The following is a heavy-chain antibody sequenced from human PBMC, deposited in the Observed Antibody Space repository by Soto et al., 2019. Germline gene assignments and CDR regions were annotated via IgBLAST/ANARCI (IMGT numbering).Heavy chain of an antibody. V-gene: IGHV1-69*13. Sequence: ASVKVSCKASGGTFSSYAISWVRQAPGQGLEWMGGIIPIFGTANYAQKFQGRVTITADESTSTAYMELSSLRSEDTAVYYCARSSMVRGVIITSRLYNWFDPWGQGTLVTVS. CDR3: ARSSMVRGVIITSRLYNWFDP. CDR1: GGTFSSYA. D-gene: IGHD3-10*01. J-gene: IGHJ5*02. CDR2: IIPIFGTA.